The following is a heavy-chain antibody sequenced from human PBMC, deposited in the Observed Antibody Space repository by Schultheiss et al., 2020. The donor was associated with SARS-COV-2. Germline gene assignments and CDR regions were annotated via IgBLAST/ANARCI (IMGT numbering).Heavy chain of an antibody. J-gene: IGHJ4*02. CDR1: GYTFTSYG. CDR2: INAGNGNT. V-gene: IGHV1-18*01. D-gene: IGHD1-14*01. Sequence: ASVKVSCKASGYTFTSYGISWVRQAPGQGLEWMGWINAGNGNTKYSQKFQGRVTMTEDTSTDTAYMELSSLRSEDTAVYYCARDSGNRFDYWGQGTLVTVSS. CDR3: ARDSGNRFDY.